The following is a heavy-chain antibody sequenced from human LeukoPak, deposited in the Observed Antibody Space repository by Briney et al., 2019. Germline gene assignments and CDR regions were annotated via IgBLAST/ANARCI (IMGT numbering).Heavy chain of an antibody. CDR2: IYYSGST. J-gene: IGHJ4*02. Sequence: SETLSLTCIVSGGSINSYYWSWIRQPPGKGLEWIGYIYYSGSTNYNPSLKSRVTISVDTSKNQFSLKLSSVTAADTAVYYCARVGTIFGVVTTEYFDYWGQGTLVTVSS. CDR1: GGSINSYY. D-gene: IGHD3-3*01. CDR3: ARVGTIFGVVTTEYFDY. V-gene: IGHV4-59*01.